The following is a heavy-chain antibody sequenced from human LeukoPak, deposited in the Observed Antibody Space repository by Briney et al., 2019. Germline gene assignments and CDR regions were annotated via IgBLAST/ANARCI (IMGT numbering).Heavy chain of an antibody. CDR2: IYYSART. D-gene: IGHD6-6*01. CDR3: ARVGYSSSIDY. CDR1: GGSISSNTYY. Sequence: SETLSLTCTVSGGSISSNTYYWGWFRQPPGKGLEWIGSIYYSARTYYNPSLKSRVTISVDTSKNQFSLKLSSVTAADTAVYYCARVGYSSSIDYWGQGTQVTVSS. J-gene: IGHJ4*02. V-gene: IGHV4-39*07.